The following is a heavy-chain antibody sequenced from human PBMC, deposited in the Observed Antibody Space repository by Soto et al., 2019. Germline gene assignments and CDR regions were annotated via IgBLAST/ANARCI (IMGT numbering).Heavy chain of an antibody. CDR2: INTDGGSS. J-gene: IGHJ3*02. CDR3: AREAGYCSRTSCYRRAFDT. CDR1: GFTFSGHW. Sequence: EVQLVESGGDLVQPGGSLSLSCAASGFTFSGHWMHWVPQVSGKGLEWVSRINTDGGSSAYADSVKGRFTISRDNAKNTLYLQMNGLRAEDTAVYYCAREAGYCSRTSCYRRAFDTWGQGTTVTVSS. D-gene: IGHD2-2*01. V-gene: IGHV3-74*03.